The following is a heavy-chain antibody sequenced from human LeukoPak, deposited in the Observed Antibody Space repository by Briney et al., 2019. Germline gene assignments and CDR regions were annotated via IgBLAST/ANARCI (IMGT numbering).Heavy chain of an antibody. D-gene: IGHD6-13*01. CDR3: ARVDSSSWYDDYFDY. V-gene: IGHV1-2*02. CDR1: GYTFTGYY. J-gene: IGHJ4*02. Sequence: ASVKVSCKASGYTFTGYYMHWVRQAPGQGLEWMGWINPNSGGTNYAQKFQGRVTMTRDTSISTAYMELSRLRPDDTAVYYCARVDSSSWYDDYFDYWGQGTLVTVSS. CDR2: INPNSGGT.